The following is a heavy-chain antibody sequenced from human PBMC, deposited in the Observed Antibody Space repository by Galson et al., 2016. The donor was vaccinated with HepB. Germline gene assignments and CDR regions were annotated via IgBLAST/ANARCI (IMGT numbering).Heavy chain of an antibody. Sequence: SLRLSCASSGFTFSSYAMTWVRQAPGKGLEWVSAISGSAGRTFYADSVKGRFTISRDNSKNTLYLQMDGLRAGDSALYYRAKAQGSMVRDYYYGLDVWGQGTTVTVSS. CDR3: AKAQGSMVRDYYYGLDV. V-gene: IGHV3-23*01. D-gene: IGHD3-10*01. J-gene: IGHJ6*02. CDR1: GFTFSSYA. CDR2: ISGSAGRT.